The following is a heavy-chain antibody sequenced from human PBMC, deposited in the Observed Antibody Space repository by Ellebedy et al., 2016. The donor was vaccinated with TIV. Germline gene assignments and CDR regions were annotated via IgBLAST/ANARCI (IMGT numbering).Heavy chain of an antibody. Sequence: SETLSLTXTVSGDSIGSSYWSWIRQPPGKGLEWLGYVYYSGATNYIPSLKRRVTISVDRSKNQFSLRLNSVTAADTAVYYCARGGGSSSFMPYYFDFWGQGNVVTVSS. V-gene: IGHV4-59*01. CDR2: VYYSGAT. CDR3: ARGGGSSSFMPYYFDF. J-gene: IGHJ4*02. CDR1: GDSIGSSY. D-gene: IGHD6-6*01.